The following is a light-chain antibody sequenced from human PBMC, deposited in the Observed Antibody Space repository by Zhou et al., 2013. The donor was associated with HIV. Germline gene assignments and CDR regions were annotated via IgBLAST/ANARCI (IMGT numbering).Light chain of an antibody. J-gene: IGKJ3*01. CDR1: QNINNY. CDR3: QQTYSTPS. CDR2: AAS. Sequence: DIQMTQSPSSLSASVGDRITITCRASQNINNYLNWYRHKPGEAPKLLIFAASSLQSGVPSRFSGRGSGTDFTLTISGLQPDDFATYYCQQTYSTPSFGPGTKVDIK. V-gene: IGKV1-39*01.